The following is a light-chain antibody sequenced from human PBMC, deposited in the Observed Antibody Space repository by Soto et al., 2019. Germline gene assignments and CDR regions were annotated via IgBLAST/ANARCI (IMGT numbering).Light chain of an antibody. CDR1: QSITNY. CDR2: AAD. CDR3: HQRQSWPRT. Sequence: DIQMTQSPSSLSASVGDTVTITCRASQSITNYLTWFQQKPGKAPSLLIFAADNLQDGVPSRFSGSGSGTDFTLTISSLAPEDFAIYYCHQRQSWPRTFGQGTKVDIK. V-gene: IGKV1-39*01. J-gene: IGKJ1*01.